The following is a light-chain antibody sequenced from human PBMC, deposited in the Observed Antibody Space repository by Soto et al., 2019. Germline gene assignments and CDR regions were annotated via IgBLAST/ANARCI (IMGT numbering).Light chain of an antibody. CDR2: KVS. V-gene: IGKV2-24*01. Sequence: DIVMTQTPLSSPVTLGQAASISCRSSQSLVHNDGNTYLSWFQQRPGQPPRLLLYKVSDRFSGVPYRVSGSGAGTDFTLTISRVEAEDVGVYYCMQSTQSSWTFGQGTQVEI. CDR1: QSLVHNDGNTY. J-gene: IGKJ1*01. CDR3: MQSTQSSWT.